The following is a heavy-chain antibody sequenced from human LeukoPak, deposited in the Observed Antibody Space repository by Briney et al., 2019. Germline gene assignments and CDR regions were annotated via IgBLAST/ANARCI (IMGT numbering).Heavy chain of an antibody. V-gene: IGHV4-39*07. Sequence: SETLSLTCTVSGGSISSSSYYWSWIRQPPGKGLEWIGEINHSGSTNYNPSLKSRVTISVDTSKNQFSLKLSSVTAADTAVYYCARRRFRSRYCTNGVCYGGFGYWGQGTLVTVSS. CDR3: ARRRFRSRYCTNGVCYGGFGY. J-gene: IGHJ4*02. CDR1: GGSISSSSYY. CDR2: INHSGST. D-gene: IGHD2-8*01.